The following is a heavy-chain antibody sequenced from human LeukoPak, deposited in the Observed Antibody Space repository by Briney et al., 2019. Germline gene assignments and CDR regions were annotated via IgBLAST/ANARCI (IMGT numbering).Heavy chain of an antibody. D-gene: IGHD1-26*01. J-gene: IGHJ4*02. CDR3: ARVSDNSGSYLAYFDY. CDR1: GGSFSGYY. Sequence: SETLSLTCAVYGGSFSGYYWGWIRQPPGKGLEWIGEINHSGSTNYNPSLKSRVTISVDTSKNQFSLKLSSVTAADTAVYYCARVSDNSGSYLAYFDYWGQGTLVTVSS. CDR2: INHSGST. V-gene: IGHV4-34*01.